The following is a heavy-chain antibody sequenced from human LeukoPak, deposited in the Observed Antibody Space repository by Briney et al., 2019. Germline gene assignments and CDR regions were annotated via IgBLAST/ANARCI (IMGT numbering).Heavy chain of an antibody. J-gene: IGHJ4*02. V-gene: IGHV3-66*02. Sequence: QTGGSLRLSCVASGFTVSINYVSWVRQAPGKGQEWVSVIYSGGSTYYGDSVKGRFTISRDNSKNTLYLQMNSLRPEDTAVCYCARDVYSSGWYGGFDCWGQGTLVTVSS. CDR2: IYSGGST. D-gene: IGHD6-19*01. CDR1: GFTVSINY. CDR3: ARDVYSSGWYGGFDC.